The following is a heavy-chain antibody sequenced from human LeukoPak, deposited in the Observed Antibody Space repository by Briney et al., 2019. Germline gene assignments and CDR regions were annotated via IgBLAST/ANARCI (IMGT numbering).Heavy chain of an antibody. Sequence: GVSLRLSCAASGFTFNSYAMRWLPQAPGQGLVWVSAISGSGGSTYHADPVKGRFTISRDTSKNTLYLQMNSLRAQDTAVYYCSSRISPIVEDFWSGPSYPYYYYYGMDVGGQGTTATVPS. V-gene: IGHV3-23*01. J-gene: IGHJ6*02. D-gene: IGHD3-3*01. CDR2: ISGSGGST. CDR1: GFTFNSYA. CDR3: SSRISPIVEDFWSGPSYPYYYYYGMDV.